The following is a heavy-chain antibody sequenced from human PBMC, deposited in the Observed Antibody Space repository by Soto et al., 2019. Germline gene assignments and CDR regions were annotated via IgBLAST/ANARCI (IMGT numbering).Heavy chain of an antibody. J-gene: IGHJ6*02. V-gene: IGHV3-30-3*01. Sequence: QVQLVESGGGVVQPGRSLGLSCAASGFTFSSYAMHWVRQAPGKGLEWVAVISYDGSNKYYADSVKGRFTISRDNSKNTLYLQMNSLRAEDTAVYYCARDGAAGLDVWGQGTTVTVSS. CDR3: ARDGAAGLDV. CDR1: GFTFSSYA. CDR2: ISYDGSNK. D-gene: IGHD1-26*01.